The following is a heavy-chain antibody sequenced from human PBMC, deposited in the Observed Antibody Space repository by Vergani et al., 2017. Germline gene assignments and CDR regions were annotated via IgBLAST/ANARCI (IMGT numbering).Heavy chain of an antibody. J-gene: IGHJ4*02. CDR1: GYTLPELS. Sequence: QVQLVQSGAEVKKPGASVKVSCKVSGYTLPELSMHWVRQAPGKGLEWMGGFDPEDGETIYAQKFQGRVTMTEDTSTDTAYMELSSLRSEDTAVYYCATDQRRYSPYYYGSGPLRGGFDYWGQGTLVTVSS. CDR3: ATDQRRYSPYYYGSGPLRGGFDY. D-gene: IGHD3-10*01. CDR2: FDPEDGET. V-gene: IGHV1-24*01.